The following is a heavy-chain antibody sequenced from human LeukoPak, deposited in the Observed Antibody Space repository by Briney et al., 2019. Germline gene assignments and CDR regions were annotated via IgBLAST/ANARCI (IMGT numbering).Heavy chain of an antibody. CDR1: GASINTYF. CDR3: AKTHCGGGSCDKFDS. CDR2: FYVSGTT. D-gene: IGHD2-15*01. V-gene: IGHV4-4*07. Sequence: SETLSLTCTVSGASINTYFWSWIRHPAGKRLDLIGRFYVSGTTYYNPSRRSRVSLSIDTSKSQLCLNVSSVTAADTALYYCAKTHCGGGSCDKFDSWGEGILVTVSS. J-gene: IGHJ5*01.